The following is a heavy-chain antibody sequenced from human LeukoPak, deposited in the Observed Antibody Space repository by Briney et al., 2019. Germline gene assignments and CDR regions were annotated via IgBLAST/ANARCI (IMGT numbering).Heavy chain of an antibody. CDR3: VKEERGYSYGDY. CDR2: VTDDGTTT. D-gene: IGHD5-18*01. CDR1: GFTFSNCA. V-gene: IGHV3-23*01. Sequence: GGPLRLSCAASGFTFSNCAMSWVRQPPGEGLEWVSAVTDDGTTTYYADSVKGRFTISRDNSKNTVYLQMNYLTADDTARYYCVKEERGYSYGDYWGQGTLVTVSS. J-gene: IGHJ4*02.